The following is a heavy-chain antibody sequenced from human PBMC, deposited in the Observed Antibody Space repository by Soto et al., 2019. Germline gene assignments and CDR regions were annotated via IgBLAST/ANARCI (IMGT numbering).Heavy chain of an antibody. CDR2: IIPIFGTA. CDR1: GGTFSSYA. Sequence: VASVKVSCKASGGTFSSYAISWVRQAPGQGLEWMGGIIPIFGTADYAQKFQGRVTITADESTSTAYMELSSLRSEDTAVYYCAMEVTDDKPDFDLWGRGTLVTVSS. V-gene: IGHV1-69*13. CDR3: AMEVTDDKPDFDL. D-gene: IGHD3-9*01. J-gene: IGHJ2*01.